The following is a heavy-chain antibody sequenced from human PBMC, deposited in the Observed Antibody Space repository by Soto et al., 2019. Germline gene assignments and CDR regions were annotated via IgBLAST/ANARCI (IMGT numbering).Heavy chain of an antibody. J-gene: IGHJ3*02. V-gene: IGHV3-21*01. Sequence: GGSLRLSCAASGFTFSSYSMNWVRQAPGKGLEWVSSISSSSSYIYYADSVKGRFTISRDNAKNSLYLQMNSLRAEDTAVYYCARVAYAWNDFGPTLDIWGQGTMVTVSS. CDR1: GFTFSSYS. D-gene: IGHD1-1*01. CDR2: ISSSSSYI. CDR3: ARVAYAWNDFGPTLDI.